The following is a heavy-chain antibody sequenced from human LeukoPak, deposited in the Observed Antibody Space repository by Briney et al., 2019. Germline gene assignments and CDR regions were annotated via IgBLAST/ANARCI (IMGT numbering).Heavy chain of an antibody. CDR2: IYSGGST. J-gene: IGHJ4*02. CDR1: GFTVGNNY. Sequence: GGSLRLSCAASGFTVGNNYMAWVRQVPGKGLEWVSFIYSGGSTYYADSVKGRFSISRDSSKNTLYLQMNSLRAADTAVYYCARDKGTSYLSSFDYWGQGTLVTVSS. CDR3: ARDKGTSYLSSFDY. D-gene: IGHD6-6*01. V-gene: IGHV3-66*01.